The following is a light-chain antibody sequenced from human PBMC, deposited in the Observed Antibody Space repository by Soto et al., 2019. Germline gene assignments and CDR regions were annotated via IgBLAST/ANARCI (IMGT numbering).Light chain of an antibody. J-gene: IGKJ1*01. CDR1: QGISRY. CDR3: QQYNSYW. V-gene: IGKV1-9*01. CDR2: AAS. Sequence: IQMTQSPSSLSASVGDRVTITCRASQGISRYLSWYQQKPGRAPKLLISAASTLQSGVPARFSGSGSGTEFTLTISSLQPDDFATYSCQQYNSYWFGQGTKVDIK.